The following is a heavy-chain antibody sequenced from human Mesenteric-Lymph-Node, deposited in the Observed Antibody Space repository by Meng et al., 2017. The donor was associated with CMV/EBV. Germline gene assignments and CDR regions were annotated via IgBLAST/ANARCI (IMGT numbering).Heavy chain of an antibody. CDR1: GFTFDDYA. CDR2: ISWDGDNT. CDR3: AKDKDSVYDGMDV. V-gene: IGHV3-43D*03. Sequence: GESLKISCAASGFTFDDYAMHWVRQAPGKGLEWVSLISWDGDNTYYADSVKGRFTISRENRKNSLYLQMNTLRAEDTALYYCAKDKDSVYDGMDVWGQGTTVTVSS. D-gene: IGHD5/OR15-5a*01. J-gene: IGHJ6*02.